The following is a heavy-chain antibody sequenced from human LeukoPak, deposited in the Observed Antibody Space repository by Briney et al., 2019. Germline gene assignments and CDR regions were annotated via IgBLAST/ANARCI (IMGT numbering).Heavy chain of an antibody. CDR2: ISYDGSNK. V-gene: IGHV3-30-3*01. CDR1: GFTFSSYA. Sequence: PGRSLRLSCAASGFTFSSYAMHWVRQAPGKGLEWVAVISYDGSNKYYADSVKGRFTIPRDNSKNALYLQMNSLRAEDTAVYYCARSGWYDAFDIWGQGTMVTVSS. J-gene: IGHJ3*02. D-gene: IGHD6-19*01. CDR3: ARSGWYDAFDI.